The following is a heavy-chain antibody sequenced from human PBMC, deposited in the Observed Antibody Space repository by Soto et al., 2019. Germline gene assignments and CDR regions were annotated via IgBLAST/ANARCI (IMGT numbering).Heavy chain of an antibody. CDR3: ARIWGSTSGYYYYGMDV. CDR2: ISDSDGRT. V-gene: IGHV3-23*01. D-gene: IGHD6-6*01. CDR1: GFTFGTYA. Sequence: EVQLLESGGGLVQPGGSLRLSCAASGFTFGTYAMAWIRQAPGKGLEWVSAISDSDGRTYHADSVKGRFTISRDNFKNTQYLQMNRLRAEDTAVYYCARIWGSTSGYYYYGMDVWGQGTTVTVSS. J-gene: IGHJ6*02.